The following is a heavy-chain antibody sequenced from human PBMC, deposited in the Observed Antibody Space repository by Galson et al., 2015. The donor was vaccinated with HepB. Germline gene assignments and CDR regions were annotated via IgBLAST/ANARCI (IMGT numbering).Heavy chain of an antibody. Sequence: SLRLSCAASGFTFSSYGMHWVRQAPGKGLEWVAVISYDGSKKYYADSVKGRFTISRDNAKNTLYLQMNSLRVEDTAVYYCARDGYCTSTSCYRTGGYYYYGMDVWGQGTTVTVSS. V-gene: IGHV3-30*12. CDR3: ARDGYCTSTSCYRTGGYYYYGMDV. J-gene: IGHJ6*02. D-gene: IGHD2-2*03. CDR1: GFTFSSYG. CDR2: ISYDGSKK.